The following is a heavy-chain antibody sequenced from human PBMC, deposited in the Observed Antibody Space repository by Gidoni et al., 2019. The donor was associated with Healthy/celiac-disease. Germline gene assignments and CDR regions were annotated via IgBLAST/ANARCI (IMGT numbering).Heavy chain of an antibody. CDR1: GFTVSSYD. V-gene: IGHV3-13*01. CDR2: IGTAGDT. Sequence: EVQLVESGGGLVQPGGSLRLSCAASGFTVSSYDMHWVRQATGKGLEWVSAIGTAGDTYYPGSVKGRFTISRENAKNSLYLQMNSLRAGDTAVYYCARSYYDSSGYSHFYFDYWGQGTLVTVSS. D-gene: IGHD3-22*01. CDR3: ARSYYDSSGYSHFYFDY. J-gene: IGHJ4*02.